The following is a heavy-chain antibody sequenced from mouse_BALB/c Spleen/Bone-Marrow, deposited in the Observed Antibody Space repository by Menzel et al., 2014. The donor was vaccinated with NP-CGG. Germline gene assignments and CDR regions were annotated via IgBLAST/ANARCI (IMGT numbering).Heavy chain of an antibody. V-gene: IGHV5-12-2*01. Sequence: EVQLVESGGGLVQPGGSLKLSCAASGFTFSYYTMSWVRQTPEKRLEWVAYISNGGSSTYHPDTVKGRFTISRDNAKNALYQQLNSLKSEDTATYYCARDGYDVGGALDYRVQRASVTVSS. J-gene: IGHJ4*01. CDR2: ISNGGSST. CDR1: GFTFSYYT. D-gene: IGHD2-2*01. CDR3: ARDGYDVGGALDY.